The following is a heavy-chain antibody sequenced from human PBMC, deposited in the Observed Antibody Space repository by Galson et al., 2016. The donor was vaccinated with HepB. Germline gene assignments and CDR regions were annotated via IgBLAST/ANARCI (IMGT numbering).Heavy chain of an antibody. CDR3: ARNQVAVTGHWYFDF. CDR1: GYSVSNENW. V-gene: IGHV4-28*01. J-gene: IGHJ2*01. CDR2: ITYRGNS. D-gene: IGHD2-21*02. Sequence: SETLSLTCGVSGYSVSNENWWGWIRQPPGQGLEWIGCITYRGNSHYNSSLKSRLTMSVDTSQNQFSLKLSSVTAVDTAVYYCARNQVAVTGHWYFDFWGRGTLVTVSS.